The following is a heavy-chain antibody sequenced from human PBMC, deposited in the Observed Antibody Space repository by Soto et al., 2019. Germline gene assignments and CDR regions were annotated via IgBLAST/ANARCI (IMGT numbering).Heavy chain of an antibody. CDR2: ISAYNGDT. D-gene: IGHD3-16*02. V-gene: IGHV1-18*01. CDR1: GYPFRNYG. CDR3: TRVPPRIGVAPFIIGS. Sequence: QVRLEQSGPEVKKPGASVKVSCKASGYPFRNYGVSWVRQAPGQGLEWMGSISAYNGDTNHTQKFQDRVFFTTDPTTTTAYLDLTGLRSDAPALYYCTRVPPRIGVAPFIIGSWRQGTLVTVSS. J-gene: IGHJ4*02.